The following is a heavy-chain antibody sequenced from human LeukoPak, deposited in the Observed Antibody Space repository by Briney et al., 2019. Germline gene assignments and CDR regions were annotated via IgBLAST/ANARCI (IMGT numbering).Heavy chain of an antibody. J-gene: IGHJ4*02. CDR1: GYSITSGYN. CDR2: IYHSGSA. CDR3: VRYCSSNTCYTRAVDY. Sequence: SETLSLTCTVSGYSITSGYNWAWIRQPPGKVLEWIGSIYHSGSAYYNPSLTSRVTISVDTSENQFSLKLSSVTAADTAVYYCVRYCSSNTCYTRAVDYWGQGTLVTVSS. V-gene: IGHV4-38-2*02. D-gene: IGHD2-2*02.